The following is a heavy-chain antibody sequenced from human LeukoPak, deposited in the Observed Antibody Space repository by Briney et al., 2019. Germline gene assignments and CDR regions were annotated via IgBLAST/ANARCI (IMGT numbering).Heavy chain of an antibody. D-gene: IGHD2-2*01. CDR1: GGSVSSYY. Sequence: SSETLSLTCTVSGGSVSSYYWSWIRRPPGRGLEWIAYLSHSGSSDSNPSLTSRVTTLVDTSKNQFSLRLTSVTAADTAVYYCARARYANAWYAFDIWGHGTMVTVSS. J-gene: IGHJ3*02. CDR3: ARARYANAWYAFDI. CDR2: LSHSGSS. V-gene: IGHV4-59*02.